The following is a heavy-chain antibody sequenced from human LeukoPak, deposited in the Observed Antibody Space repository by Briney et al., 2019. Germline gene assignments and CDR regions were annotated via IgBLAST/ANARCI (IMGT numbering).Heavy chain of an antibody. V-gene: IGHV1-2*02. CDR2: INPNSGGT. CDR1: GYTFTGYY. J-gene: IGHJ6*03. D-gene: IGHD5-12*01. CDR3: ARDGKERLRKYYYYYYMDV. Sequence: ASVKVSCKASGYTFTGYYMHWVRQAPGQGLEWMGWINPNSGGTNYAQKFQGRVTMTRDTSISTAYMELSRLRSVDTAAYYCARDGKERLRKYYYYYYMDVWGKGTTVTISS.